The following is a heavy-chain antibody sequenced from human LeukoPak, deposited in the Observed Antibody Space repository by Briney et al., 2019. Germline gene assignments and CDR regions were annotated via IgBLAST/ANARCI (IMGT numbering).Heavy chain of an antibody. J-gene: IGHJ4*02. CDR1: GFTFSSYA. D-gene: IGHD3-3*01. Sequence: PGGSLRLSCAASGFTFSSYAMSWVRQAPGKGLEWVSAISGSGGSTYYADSVKGRFTNSRDNSKNTLYLQMNSLRAEDTAVYYCAKPPPRFLEWLFYFDYWGQGTLVTVSS. V-gene: IGHV3-23*01. CDR3: AKPPPRFLEWLFYFDY. CDR2: ISGSGGST.